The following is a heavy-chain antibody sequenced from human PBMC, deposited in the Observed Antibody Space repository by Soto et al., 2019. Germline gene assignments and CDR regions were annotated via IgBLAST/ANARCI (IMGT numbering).Heavy chain of an antibody. CDR1: GFTFSSYD. Sequence: PGGSLRLSCAASGFTFSSYDMHWVRQATGKGLEWVSAIGTAGDTYYPGSVKGRFTISRENAKNSLYLQMNSLRAGDTAVYYCARGLSSTRGQQLVPTLFDYWGQGTLVTVSS. V-gene: IGHV3-13*01. J-gene: IGHJ4*02. CDR3: ARGLSSTRGQQLVPTLFDY. CDR2: IGTAGDT. D-gene: IGHD6-13*01.